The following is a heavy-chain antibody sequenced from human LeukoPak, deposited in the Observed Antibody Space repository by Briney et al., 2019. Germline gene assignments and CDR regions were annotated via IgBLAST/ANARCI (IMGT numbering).Heavy chain of an antibody. V-gene: IGHV3-7*01. CDR1: GFTFSSYW. D-gene: IGHD2-21*01. CDR2: IKQDGSEK. J-gene: IGHJ6*02. CDR3: ARYCGGDCYGMDV. Sequence: GGSLRLSCTASGFTFSSYWMSWVRQAPGKGLEWVANIKQDGSEKDYVDSVKGRFTISRDNAKNSLYLQMNGLRAEDTALYYCARYCGGDCYGMDVWGQGTTVTVSS.